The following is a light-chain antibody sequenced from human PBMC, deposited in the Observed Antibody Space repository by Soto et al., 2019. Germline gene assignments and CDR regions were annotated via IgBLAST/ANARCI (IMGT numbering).Light chain of an antibody. CDR1: QIVSRY. J-gene: IGKJ4*01. CDR2: DAS. Sequence: EIALTQSPATLSLSPGERATLSCRASQIVSRYLAWYQQKPVQAPRLLIYDASNRATGIPARFSGSGSGTDFTLTISSLEPEDFALYYCQQRGNWPSFGGGTKVEIK. CDR3: QQRGNWPS. V-gene: IGKV3-11*01.